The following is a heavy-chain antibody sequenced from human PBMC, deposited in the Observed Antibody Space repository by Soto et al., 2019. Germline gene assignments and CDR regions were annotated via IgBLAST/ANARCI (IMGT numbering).Heavy chain of an antibody. CDR1: GFTFSSYW. Sequence: HPGGSLRLSCAASGFTFSSYWMHWVRQAPGKGLVWVSRINSDGSSTSYADSVKGRFTISRDNAKNTLYLQMNSLRAEDTAVYYCAVHSSSWYSFSSRDYWGQGTLVTVSS. J-gene: IGHJ4*02. CDR2: INSDGSST. D-gene: IGHD6-13*01. V-gene: IGHV3-74*01. CDR3: AVHSSSWYSFSSRDY.